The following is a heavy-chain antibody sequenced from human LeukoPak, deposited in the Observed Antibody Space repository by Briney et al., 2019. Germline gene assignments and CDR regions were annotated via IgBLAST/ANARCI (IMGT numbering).Heavy chain of an antibody. CDR3: ARYRRYCSGGSCSWFDP. J-gene: IGHJ5*02. Sequence: GSSVKVSCKASGGTFTSYAISWVRQAPGQGLEWMGGIIPIFGTANYAQKFQGRVTITADKSTSTAYMELSSLRSEDTAVYYCARYRRYCSGGSCSWFDPWGQGTLVTVSS. D-gene: IGHD2-15*01. V-gene: IGHV1-69*06. CDR1: GGTFTSYA. CDR2: IIPIFGTA.